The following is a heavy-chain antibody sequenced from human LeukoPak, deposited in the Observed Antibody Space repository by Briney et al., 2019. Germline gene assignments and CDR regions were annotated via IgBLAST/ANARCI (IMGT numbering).Heavy chain of an antibody. CDR2: INHSGST. V-gene: IGHV4-34*01. Sequence: SETLSLTCAVYGGSFSGYYWSWIRQPPGEGLEWIGEINHSGSTNYNPSLKSRVTISVDTSKNQFSLKLSSVTAADTAVYYCARGKQFLEWFPARGWFDPWGQGTLVTVSS. D-gene: IGHD3-3*01. J-gene: IGHJ5*02. CDR1: GGSFSGYY. CDR3: ARGKQFLEWFPARGWFDP.